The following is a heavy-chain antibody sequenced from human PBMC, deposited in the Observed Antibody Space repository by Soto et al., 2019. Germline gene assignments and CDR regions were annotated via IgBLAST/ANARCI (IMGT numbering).Heavy chain of an antibody. V-gene: IGHV3-30-3*01. CDR1: GFTFRSYA. CDR2: ISYDGSKK. J-gene: IGHJ6*02. CDR3: ARDPWENNGGHDVGYYGMDV. Sequence: QVQLVESGGGVVQPGRSLRLSCVGSGFTFRSYALHWVRQAPGKGLEWVAVISYDGSKKYYADSVKGRFTISRDNSKNTLYLEMNSLRAEDTAVFYCARDPWENNGGHDVGYYGMDVWGQGTTVKVSS. D-gene: IGHD2-8*01.